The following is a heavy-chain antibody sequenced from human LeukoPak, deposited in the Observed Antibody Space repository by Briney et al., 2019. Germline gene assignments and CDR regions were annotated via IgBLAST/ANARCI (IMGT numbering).Heavy chain of an antibody. D-gene: IGHD4-17*01. J-gene: IGHJ5*02. CDR3: ARVKPVPTVSFDP. Sequence: GASVKVSCKASGYTLSDYVINWVRQAPGQGLEYMGWINPNSLIPGYARKFRGRVTLTMDTSIRTAYMELSGLTYDDTAIYYCARVKPVPTVSFDPWGQGTLVTVSS. V-gene: IGHV1-8*01. CDR1: GYTLSDYV. CDR2: INPNSLIP.